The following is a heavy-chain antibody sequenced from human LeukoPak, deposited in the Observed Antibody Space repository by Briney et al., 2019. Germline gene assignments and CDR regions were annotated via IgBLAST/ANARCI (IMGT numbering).Heavy chain of an antibody. V-gene: IGHV4-4*07. Sequence: SETLSRTCAVSAVSISSYYWSWLRQPAGKGLEWIGSISNSGSITYNPYTKSRVSMSVDTSMNQFSLELTSVTAADTAVSYCARDRGGGWFDRGGQGTLVTVSS. J-gene: IGHJ5*02. CDR3: ARDRGGGWFDR. CDR1: AVSISSYY. CDR2: ISNSGSI. D-gene: IGHD3-16*01.